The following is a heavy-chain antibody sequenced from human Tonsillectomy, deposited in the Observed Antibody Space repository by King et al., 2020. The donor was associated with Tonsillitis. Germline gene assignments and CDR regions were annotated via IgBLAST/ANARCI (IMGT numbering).Heavy chain of an antibody. CDR2: IYYSGST. V-gene: IGHV4-31*03. J-gene: IGHJ5*02. Sequence: VQLQESGPGLVKPSQTLSLTCTVSGGSISRGGYYWSWIRQHPGKGLEWIGYIYYSGSTYYNPSLKSRVTISVDTSKNQFSLKLSSVTAADTAVYYCARDVGGPKDNWFDPWGQGTLVTVSS. CDR1: GGSISRGGYY. D-gene: IGHD3-16*01. CDR3: ARDVGGPKDNWFDP.